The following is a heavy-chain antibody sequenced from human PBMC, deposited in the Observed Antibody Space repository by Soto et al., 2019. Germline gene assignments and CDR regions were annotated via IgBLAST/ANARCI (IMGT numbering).Heavy chain of an antibody. CDR2: INRMDGST. J-gene: IGHJ4*02. CDR3: AKNYYFDN. V-gene: IGHV3-23*01. Sequence: EVQLLESGGGSIQPGGSLRLSCVASGFTFSSFAMSWVRQAPGKGLEWVSSINRMDGSTYYADSVKGRLTNSRENSKKGLYLQMDSLRAEDTAVYYCAKNYYFDNWGQGTLVIVSS. CDR1: GFTFSSFA.